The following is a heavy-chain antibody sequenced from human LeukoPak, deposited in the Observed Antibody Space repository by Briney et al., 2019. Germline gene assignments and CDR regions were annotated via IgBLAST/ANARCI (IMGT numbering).Heavy chain of an antibody. Sequence: PGGSLRLSCAASGFTFINYAMSWVRQAPGKGLEWVSAISGSGGSTYYADSVKGRFTISRDNNKNSLYLQMNSLRPEDTALYYCAKPRNDDERALDIWGQGTMVSVSS. CDR1: GFTFINYA. CDR3: AKPRNDDERALDI. CDR2: ISGSGGST. D-gene: IGHD1-14*01. J-gene: IGHJ3*02. V-gene: IGHV3-23*01.